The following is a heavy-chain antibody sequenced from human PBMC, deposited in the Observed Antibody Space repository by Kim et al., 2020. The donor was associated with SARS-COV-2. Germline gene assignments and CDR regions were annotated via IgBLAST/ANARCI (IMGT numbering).Heavy chain of an antibody. J-gene: IGHJ6*03. D-gene: IGHD3-16*01. Sequence: ADSVKGRFTIARDNAKNSLYLQMNSLRVEDTAVYYWAREGVGDYYYDFMDVWGKGTTVTVSS. CDR3: AREGVGDYYYDFMDV. V-gene: IGHV3-11*06.